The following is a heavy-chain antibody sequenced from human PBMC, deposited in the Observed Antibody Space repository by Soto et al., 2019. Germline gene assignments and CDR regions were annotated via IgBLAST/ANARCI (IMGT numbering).Heavy chain of an antibody. D-gene: IGHD3-3*01. Sequence: GESLKISCKGSGYSFTSYWIGWVRQMPGKGLEWMGIIYPGDSDTRNSPSFQGQVTISADKSISTAYLQWSSLKASDTAMYYCAVVGYYDFWSGYKSYYYGMDVWGQGTTVTVSS. CDR2: IYPGDSDT. CDR1: GYSFTSYW. J-gene: IGHJ6*02. V-gene: IGHV5-51*01. CDR3: AVVGYYDFWSGYKSYYYGMDV.